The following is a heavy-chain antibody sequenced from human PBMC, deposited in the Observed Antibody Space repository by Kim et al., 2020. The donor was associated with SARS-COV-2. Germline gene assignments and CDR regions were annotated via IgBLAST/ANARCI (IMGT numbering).Heavy chain of an antibody. CDR3: TTVLVGVGATPLFDY. CDR1: GFTFSNAW. Sequence: GGSLRLSCAASGFTFSNAWMSWVRQAPGKGLEWVGRIKSKTDGGTTDYAAPVKGRFTISRDDSKNTLYLQMNSLKTEDTAVYYCTTVLVGVGATPLFDYWGQGTLVTVSS. J-gene: IGHJ4*02. V-gene: IGHV3-15*01. D-gene: IGHD1-26*01. CDR2: IKSKTDGGTT.